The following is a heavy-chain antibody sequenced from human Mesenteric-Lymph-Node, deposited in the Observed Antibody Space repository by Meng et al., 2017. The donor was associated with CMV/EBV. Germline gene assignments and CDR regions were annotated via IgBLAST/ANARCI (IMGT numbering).Heavy chain of an antibody. CDR1: GGSFSGYY. CDR2: INHSGST. J-gene: IGHJ5*02. CDR3: ARGLGRTSIAARRGWFDP. V-gene: IGHV4-34*01. D-gene: IGHD6-6*01. Sequence: SETLSLTCAVYGGSFSGYYWSWIRQPPGKGLEWIGEINHSGSTNYNPSLKSRVTISVDTSKNQFSLKLSSVTAADTAVYYCARGLGRTSIAARRGWFDPWGQGTLVTVSS.